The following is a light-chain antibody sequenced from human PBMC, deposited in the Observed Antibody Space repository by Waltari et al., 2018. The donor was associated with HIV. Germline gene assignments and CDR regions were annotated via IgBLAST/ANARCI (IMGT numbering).Light chain of an antibody. CDR2: EDN. CDR1: SSNVGNNY. Sequence: QSVLTQPPSVSAAPGQKVTISRSGSSSNVGNNYVSWYRHLPGTSPNLLIYEDNKRPSGIPDRISGSKSGTSATLGITGLQTGDEADYYCATWDSDLRLGVVGAGTKVTVL. CDR3: ATWDSDLRLGV. J-gene: IGLJ1*01. V-gene: IGLV1-51*02.